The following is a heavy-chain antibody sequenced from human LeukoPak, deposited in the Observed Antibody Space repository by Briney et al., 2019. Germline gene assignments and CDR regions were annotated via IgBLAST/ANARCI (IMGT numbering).Heavy chain of an antibody. CDR3: ARCERKVGATTPYYYGMDV. J-gene: IGHJ6*02. CDR2: ISSSGSTI. CDR1: GFTFSDYY. Sequence: GRSLRLSCAASGFTFSDYYMSWIRQAPGKGLEWVSYISSSGSTIYYADSVKGRFTISRDNAKNSLYLQMNSLRAEDTAVYYCARCERKVGATTPYYYGMDVWGQGTTVTVSS. D-gene: IGHD1-26*01. V-gene: IGHV3-11*01.